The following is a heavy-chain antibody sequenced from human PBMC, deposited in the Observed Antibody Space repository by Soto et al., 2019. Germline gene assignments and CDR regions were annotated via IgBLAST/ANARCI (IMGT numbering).Heavy chain of an antibody. CDR1: GFTFSSYS. J-gene: IGHJ6*02. V-gene: IGHV3-21*01. Sequence: GSLRLSCAASGFTFSSYSMNWVRQAPVKGLEWVSSISSSSSYIYYADSVKGRFTISRDNAKNSLYLQMNSLRAEDTAVYYCAGGGEQGGSGPYYYGMDVWGQGTTVTVSS. CDR3: AGGGEQGGSGPYYYGMDV. CDR2: ISSSSSYI. D-gene: IGHD3-10*01.